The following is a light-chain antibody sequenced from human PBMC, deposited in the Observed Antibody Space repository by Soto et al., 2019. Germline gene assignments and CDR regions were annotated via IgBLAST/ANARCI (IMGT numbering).Light chain of an antibody. CDR1: SSDVGGYNY. CDR2: EVN. V-gene: IGLV2-8*01. Sequence: QSVLTQPPSASGSPGQSVAISCTGTSSDVGGYNYVSWYQQHPGKAPKLMIYEVNQRPSGVPDRFSGSKSGNTASLTVSGLQAEDEADYYCSSYAGSSHVFGTGTKLTVL. CDR3: SSYAGSSHV. J-gene: IGLJ1*01.